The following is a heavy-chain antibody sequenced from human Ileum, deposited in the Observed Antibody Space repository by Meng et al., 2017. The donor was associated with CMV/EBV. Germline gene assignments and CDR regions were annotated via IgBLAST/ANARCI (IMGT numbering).Heavy chain of an antibody. CDR2: IYYSGST. CDR1: GGSISSYY. V-gene: IGHV4-59*01. Sequence: GSLRLSCTVSGGSISSYYWSWIRQPPGKGLEWIGYIYYSGSTNYNPSLKSRVTISVDTSKNQFSLKLSSVTAADTAVYYCARGATYYYDSSGYSLGYWGQGTLVTVSS. J-gene: IGHJ4*02. D-gene: IGHD3-22*01. CDR3: ARGATYYYDSSGYSLGY.